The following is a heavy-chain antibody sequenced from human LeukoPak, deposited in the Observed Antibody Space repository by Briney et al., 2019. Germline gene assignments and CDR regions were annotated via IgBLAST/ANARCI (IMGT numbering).Heavy chain of an antibody. V-gene: IGHV3-21*01. CDR2: ISSSSSYI. CDR3: ARASLSFYCSSTSCHPYYFDY. CDR1: GFTFSSYS. J-gene: IGHJ4*02. D-gene: IGHD2-2*01. Sequence: GGSLRLSCAASGFTFSSYSMNWVRQAPGKGLEWVSSISSSSSYIYYADSVKGRFTISRDNAKNSLYLQMNSLRAEDTAVYYCARASLSFYCSSTSCHPYYFDYWGQGTLVTVSS.